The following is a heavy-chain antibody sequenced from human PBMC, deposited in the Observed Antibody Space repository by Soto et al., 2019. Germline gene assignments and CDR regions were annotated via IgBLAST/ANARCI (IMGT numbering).Heavy chain of an antibody. J-gene: IGHJ5*02. CDR3: ARLTPRRWFPGEVYNWFGP. Sequence: SETLSLTCAVSGGSISSSNWWSWVRQPPGKGLEWIGEIYHSGSTNYNPSLKSRVTISVDKSKNQFSLKLSSVTAADTAVYYCARLTPRRWFPGEVYNWFGPWGQGTLVTVSS. CDR2: IYHSGST. V-gene: IGHV4-4*02. D-gene: IGHD2-15*01. CDR1: GGSISSSNW.